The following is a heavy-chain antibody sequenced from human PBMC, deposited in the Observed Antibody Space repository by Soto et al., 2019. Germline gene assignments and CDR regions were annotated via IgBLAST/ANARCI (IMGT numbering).Heavy chain of an antibody. V-gene: IGHV2-5*02. CDR3: AHRRRQWQATDWFDP. D-gene: IGHD6-19*01. J-gene: IGHJ5*02. CDR1: GFSLSTSGVG. Sequence: QITLKESGPTLVKPTQTLTLTCTFSGFSLSTSGVGVGWIRQPPGKALEWLALIYWDDDKRYSPSLKSRLTITKDTSKNQVVLTMTNMDPVDTATYYCAHRRRQWQATDWFDPWGQGTLVTVSS. CDR2: IYWDDDK.